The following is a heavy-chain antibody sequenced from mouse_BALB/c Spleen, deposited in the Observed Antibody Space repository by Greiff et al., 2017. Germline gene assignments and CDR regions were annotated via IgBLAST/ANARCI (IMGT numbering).Heavy chain of an antibody. CDR1: GYTFTSYW. D-gene: IGHD2-1*01. V-gene: IGHV1-5*01. Sequence: EVQLQQSGTVLARPGASVKMSCKASGYTFTSYWMHWVKQRPGQGLEWIGAIYPGNSDTSYNQKFKGKAKLTAVTSSSTAYMELSSLTNEDSAVYYCTRRYYGNYGYFDDWGQGTTLTVSS. J-gene: IGHJ2*01. CDR3: TRRYYGNYGYFDD. CDR2: IYPGNSDT.